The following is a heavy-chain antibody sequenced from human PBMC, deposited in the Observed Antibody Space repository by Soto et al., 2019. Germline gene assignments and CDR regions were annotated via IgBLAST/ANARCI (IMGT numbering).Heavy chain of an antibody. V-gene: IGHV3-30*18. CDR3: AKDFRVLRSPGAFDI. D-gene: IGHD3-10*01. Sequence: AGGSLRLSCAASGFTFSSYGMHWVRQAPGKGLEWVAVISYDGSNKYYADSVKGRFTISRDNSKNTLYLQMNSLRAEDTAVYYCAKDFRVLRSPGAFDIWGQGTMVTVSS. CDR1: GFTFSSYG. J-gene: IGHJ3*02. CDR2: ISYDGSNK.